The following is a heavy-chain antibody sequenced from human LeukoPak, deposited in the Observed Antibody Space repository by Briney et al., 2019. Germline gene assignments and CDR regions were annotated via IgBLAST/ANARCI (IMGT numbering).Heavy chain of an antibody. CDR2: FYHSGST. V-gene: IGHV4-39*01. Sequence: SETLSLTCTVSGGSISSSSYYWGWIRQPPGKGLEWIGSFYHSGSTYYNPSLKSRVTISADTSKNQFSLKLSSVTAADTAVYYCARTPIVVVPGYFDYWGQGTLVTVSS. CDR1: GGSISSSSYY. CDR3: ARTPIVVVPGYFDY. J-gene: IGHJ4*02. D-gene: IGHD3-22*01.